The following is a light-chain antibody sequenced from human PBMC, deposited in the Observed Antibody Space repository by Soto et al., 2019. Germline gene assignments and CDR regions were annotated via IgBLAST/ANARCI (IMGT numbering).Light chain of an antibody. V-gene: IGKV3-20*01. Sequence: EIVLTQSPGTLSLSPGERATLSCRASQSVSSSYLAWYQQKPGQAPRLLIYGASSRATGIPDRFSGSGSGTVLTLTKSTLERKVFAVYFCQQYDSSPRTFGQGTKVEIK. CDR2: GAS. CDR3: QQYDSSPRT. J-gene: IGKJ1*01. CDR1: QSVSSSY.